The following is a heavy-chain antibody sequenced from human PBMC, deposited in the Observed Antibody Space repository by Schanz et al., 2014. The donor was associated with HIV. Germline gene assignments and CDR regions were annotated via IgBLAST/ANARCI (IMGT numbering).Heavy chain of an antibody. CDR1: GFTFSSYG. CDR3: ARGEGPPTFYYDYYGSDV. V-gene: IGHV3-33*01. D-gene: IGHD4-4*01. J-gene: IGHJ6*02. Sequence: QVQLVESGGGVVQPGRSLRLSCAASGFTFSSYGMHWVRQAPGKGLEWVAVIWYDGSNKYYAESVKGRFTISRDNSKNALFLQTISLRADGTAVEYCARGEGPPTFYYDYYGSDVWGQGTAVTVSS. CDR2: IWYDGSNK.